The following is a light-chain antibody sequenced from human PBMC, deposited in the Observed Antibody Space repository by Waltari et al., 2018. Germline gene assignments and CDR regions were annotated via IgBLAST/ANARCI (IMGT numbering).Light chain of an antibody. CDR1: ALPRKY. J-gene: IGLJ3*02. CDR2: EDN. Sequence: SYELTQPSSVSVSPGQTTRITCPGDALPRKYSSWYQQKSGQAPVLVIHEDNKRPSGIPERFSGSSSGTMATLTISGAQVDDEADYYCYSTDSSGDHRVFGGGTKLTVL. V-gene: IGLV3-10*01. CDR3: YSTDSSGDHRV.